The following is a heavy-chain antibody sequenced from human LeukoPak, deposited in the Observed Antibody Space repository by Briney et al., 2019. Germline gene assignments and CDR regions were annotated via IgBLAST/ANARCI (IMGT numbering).Heavy chain of an antibody. J-gene: IGHJ4*02. CDR3: ARDQPRAKFLDY. CDR1: GGTFSSDA. CDR2: IIPILNIP. Sequence: GASVKISCKASGGTFSSDAFSWVRQAPGQGLEWMGRIIPILNIPNFAQKFEGRVTITADKSTTTVYMELRSLRSEDTAMYFCARDQPRAKFLDYWGQGYLVTVSS. V-gene: IGHV1-69*04.